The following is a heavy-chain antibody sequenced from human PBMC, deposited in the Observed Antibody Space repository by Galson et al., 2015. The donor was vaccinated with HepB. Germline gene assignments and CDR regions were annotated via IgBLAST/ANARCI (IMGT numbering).Heavy chain of an antibody. V-gene: IGHV3-9*01. CDR2: ISWNSDKI. CDR1: GFFFDDNP. D-gene: IGHD2-15*01. J-gene: IGHJ4*02. Sequence: SLRLSCAASGFFFDDNPMHWVRQTPGRGLEWVSGISWNSDKIAYADSVKGRFTISRDNAEKSPSLEMKNLGPEDTAMYYCARGDCSGPICYIKSWGQGILVTVSS. CDR3: ARGDCSGPICYIKS.